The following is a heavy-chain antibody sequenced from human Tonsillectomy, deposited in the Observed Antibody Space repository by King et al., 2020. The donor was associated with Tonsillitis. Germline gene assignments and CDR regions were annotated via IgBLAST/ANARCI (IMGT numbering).Heavy chain of an antibody. Sequence: QLVQSGGGVVQPGRSLRLSCVASGFTFSSYGMHWVRQAPGKGLEWVAVIWYDGSNKYYADSVKGRFTISRDNSKNTLYLQMNSLRAEDTAVYYCAGDRGEMATLDYWGQGTLVTVSS. CDR1: GFTFSSYG. CDR2: IWYDGSNK. D-gene: IGHD5-24*01. CDR3: AGDRGEMATLDY. J-gene: IGHJ4*02. V-gene: IGHV3-33*01.